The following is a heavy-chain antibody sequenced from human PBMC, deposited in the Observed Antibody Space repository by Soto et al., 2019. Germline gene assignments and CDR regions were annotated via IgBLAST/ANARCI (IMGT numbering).Heavy chain of an antibody. V-gene: IGHV3-9*01. CDR2: ISWNSGTI. J-gene: IGHJ6*02. D-gene: IGHD6-13*01. CDR3: AKVMRGGSSSSRYYYGLDV. CDR1: GFTFDDYA. Sequence: EVQLVESGGGLVQPGRSLRLSCAASGFTFDDYAMHWVRQAPGKGLEWVSGISWNSGTIVYADSVKGRFTISRDNAKNSRYWKMNSLGGEERALNTCAKVMRGGSSSSRYYYGLDVWAQGTTFPVSS.